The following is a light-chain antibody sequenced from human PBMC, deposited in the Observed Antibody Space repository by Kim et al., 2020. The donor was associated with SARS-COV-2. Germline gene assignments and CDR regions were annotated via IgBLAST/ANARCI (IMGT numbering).Light chain of an antibody. Sequence: DIQMTQSPSSLAASVGDRVTIACRGSQRISTYLNWYQQKPGKAPKLLIYAASTLQSGVPSRFSGSGSGTDFTLTISSLQPEDFATYYCQQRHTTPLLTFGGGTKVDIK. CDR3: QQRHTTPLLT. V-gene: IGKV1-39*01. CDR2: AAS. J-gene: IGKJ4*01. CDR1: QRISTY.